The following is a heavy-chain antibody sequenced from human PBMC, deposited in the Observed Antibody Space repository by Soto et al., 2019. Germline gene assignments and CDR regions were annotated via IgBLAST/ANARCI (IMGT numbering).Heavy chain of an antibody. CDR3: ARALRACIGSNCILDGLDV. CDR2: IYYSGST. J-gene: IGHJ6*02. CDR1: GGSVSSGSHY. D-gene: IGHD2-2*01. V-gene: IGHV4-61*01. Sequence: SETLSLTCTVSGGSVSSGSHYWSWIRQPLGKGLEWLRYIYYSGSTNYNPSLESRVTMSIDTSKNQFSLKVTSVTAVDTAMYYCARALRACIGSNCILDGLDVWGQGTTVTVSS.